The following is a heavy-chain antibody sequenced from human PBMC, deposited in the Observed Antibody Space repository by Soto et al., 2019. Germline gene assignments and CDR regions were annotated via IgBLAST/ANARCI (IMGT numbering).Heavy chain of an antibody. CDR2: ISGSGGST. D-gene: IGHD1-26*01. CDR3: AKDLIALVVGATTRAGNYFDY. V-gene: IGHV3-23*01. CDR1: GFTFSSYA. J-gene: IGHJ4*02. Sequence: GGSLRLSCAASGFTFSSYAMSWVRQAPGKGLEWVSAISGSGGSTYYADSVKGRFTISRDNSKNTLYLQMNSLRAEDTAVYYCAKDLIALVVGATTRAGNYFDYWGQGTLVTVSS.